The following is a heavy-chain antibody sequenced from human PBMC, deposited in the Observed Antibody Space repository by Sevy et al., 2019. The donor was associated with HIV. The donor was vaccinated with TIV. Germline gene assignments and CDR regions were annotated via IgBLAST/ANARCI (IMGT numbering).Heavy chain of an antibody. CDR3: ATLSIAVAGDFDY. V-gene: IGHV1-24*01. Sequence: ASVKVSCKVSGYTLTELSMHWVRHAPGKGLEWMGGFDPEDGETIYAQKFQGRVTMTEDTSTDTAYMELSSLRSEDTAVYYCATLSIAVAGDFDYWGQGTLVTVSS. CDR1: GYTLTELS. J-gene: IGHJ4*02. D-gene: IGHD6-19*01. CDR2: FDPEDGET.